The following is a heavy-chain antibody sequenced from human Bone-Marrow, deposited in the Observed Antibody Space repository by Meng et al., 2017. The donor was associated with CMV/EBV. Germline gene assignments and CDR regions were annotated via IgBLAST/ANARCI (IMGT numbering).Heavy chain of an antibody. J-gene: IGHJ4*02. CDR2: ISSSSYI. CDR1: GFTFSSYS. D-gene: IGHD3-16*02. CDR3: ARAITFGGVIVSTYFDY. V-gene: IGHV3-21*01. Sequence: GESLKISCAASGFTFSSYSMNWVRQAPGKGLEWVSSISSSSYIYYADSVKGRFTISRDNAKNSLYLQMNSLRAEDTAVYYCARAITFGGVIVSTYFDYWGQGTLVTVSS.